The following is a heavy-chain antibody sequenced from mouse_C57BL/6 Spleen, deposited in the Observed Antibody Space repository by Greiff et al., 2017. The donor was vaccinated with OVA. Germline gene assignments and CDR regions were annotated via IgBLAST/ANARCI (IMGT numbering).Heavy chain of an antibody. Sequence: QVQLQQPGAELVRPGTSVKLSCKASGYTFTSYWMHWVKQRPGQGLEWIGVIDPSDSYTNYNQKFKGKATLTVDTSFSTAYMQLSSLTSEDSAVYYCAREDFNWDDYWGQGTTLTVSS. V-gene: IGHV1-59*01. J-gene: IGHJ2*01. CDR1: GYTFTSYW. CDR3: AREDFNWDDY. D-gene: IGHD4-1*02. CDR2: IDPSDSYT.